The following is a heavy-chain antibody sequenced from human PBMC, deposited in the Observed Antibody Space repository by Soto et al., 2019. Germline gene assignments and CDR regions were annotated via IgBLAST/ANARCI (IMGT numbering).Heavy chain of an antibody. Sequence: QVQLVQSGAEVKKPGASVKVSCKASGYTFTSYGFSWVRQAPGQGLEWMGWISAYNGNTNYAQKIQGRVTMTTDTSKSTAYMELRSLRFDGTSEYYSAWGGDFDYAIDVWGQGTTVTVSS. CDR1: GYTFTSYG. D-gene: IGHD3-10*01. J-gene: IGHJ6*02. CDR3: AWGGDFDYAIDV. V-gene: IGHV1-18*01. CDR2: ISAYNGNT.